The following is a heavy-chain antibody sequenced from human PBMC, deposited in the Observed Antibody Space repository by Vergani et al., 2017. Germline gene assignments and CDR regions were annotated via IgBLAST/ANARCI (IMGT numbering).Heavy chain of an antibody. D-gene: IGHD1-26*01. CDR3: AKARGPKFKGGNCYSYFYGLDL. CDR1: GFTFSSYA. J-gene: IGHJ6*02. CDR2: ISGSGGCT. V-gene: IGHV3-23*01. Sequence: EVQLLESGGGLVQPGGSLRLSCAASGFTFSSYAMSWVRQAPGKGLEWVSAISGSGGCTYYADSVKGRFTISRDNSKNTLYLQMNSLGAEDTAVYYCAKARGPKFKGGNCYSYFYGLDLWGQGTTVTVSS.